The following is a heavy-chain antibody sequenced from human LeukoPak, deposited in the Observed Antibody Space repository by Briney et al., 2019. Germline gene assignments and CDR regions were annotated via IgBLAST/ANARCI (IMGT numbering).Heavy chain of an antibody. Sequence: GASVKVSCKASGGTFSSYAISWVRQAPGQGLEWMGGIIPIFGTANYAQKFQGRVTITADESTSTAYMELSSLRSEDTAVYYCARAEGDRITIFESGFDLWGQGTLVTVSS. CDR2: IIPIFGTA. D-gene: IGHD3-3*01. V-gene: IGHV1-69*01. CDR3: ARAEGDRITIFESGFDL. CDR1: GGTFSSYA. J-gene: IGHJ5*02.